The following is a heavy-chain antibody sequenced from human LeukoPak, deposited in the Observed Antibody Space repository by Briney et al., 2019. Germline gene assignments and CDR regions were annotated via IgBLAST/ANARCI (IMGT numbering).Heavy chain of an antibody. J-gene: IGHJ4*02. D-gene: IGHD2-2*01. V-gene: IGHV4-59*01. CDR2: IYNTGNT. CDR3: AARYCTRSSCHANFDY. Sequence: SETLALTCSVSGGSISNFYRSWIRQPPGKGLEWIGYIYNTGNTNYSPSLKSRVTLSADTSKNQFSLKLSSVTAADTAVYYCAARYCTRSSCHANFDYWGQGILVTVSS. CDR1: GGSISNFY.